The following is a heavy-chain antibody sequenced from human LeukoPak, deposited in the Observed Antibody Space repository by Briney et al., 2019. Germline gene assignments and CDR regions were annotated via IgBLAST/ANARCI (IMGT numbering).Heavy chain of an antibody. CDR1: GGSISSGGYY. V-gene: IGHV4-30-2*01. Sequence: SETLSLTCTVSGGSISSGGYYWSWIRQPPGKGLEWIGYIYHSGSTYYNPSLKSRVTISVDRSKNQFSLKLSSVTAADTAVYYCARPPRDFWSGYLTFDIWGQGTMVTVSS. CDR3: ARPPRDFWSGYLTFDI. D-gene: IGHD3-3*01. J-gene: IGHJ3*02. CDR2: IYHSGST.